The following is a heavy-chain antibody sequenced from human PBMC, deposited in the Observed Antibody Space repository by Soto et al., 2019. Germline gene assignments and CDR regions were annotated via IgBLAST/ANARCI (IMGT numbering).Heavy chain of an antibody. CDR3: AGAPTRSHGGDWFDP. CDR2: INSDGSRT. CDR1: GFIFSTYW. J-gene: IGHJ5*02. V-gene: IGHV3-74*01. D-gene: IGHD2-15*01. Sequence: EVQLVESGGGLVQPGGSLRLSCAAPGFIFSTYWIHWVRQPPGKGLVWVSRINSDGSRTGYADSVKGRFTISRDNTRNTLYLQMNSLRAEDTAVYYCAGAPTRSHGGDWFDPWGQGTLVTVSS.